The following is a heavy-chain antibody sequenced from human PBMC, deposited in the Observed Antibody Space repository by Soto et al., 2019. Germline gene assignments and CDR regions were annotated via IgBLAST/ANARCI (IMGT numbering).Heavy chain of an antibody. CDR3: AKELYGDYPGY. V-gene: IGHV3-30*18. D-gene: IGHD4-17*01. Sequence: QVQLVESGGGVVQPGRSLRLSCAASGFTLSSYGMHWVRQAPGKGLEWVAVISYDGSNKYYADSVKGRFTISRDNSKNTLYLQMNSLRAEDTAVYYCAKELYGDYPGYWGQGTLVTVSS. J-gene: IGHJ4*02. CDR1: GFTLSSYG. CDR2: ISYDGSNK.